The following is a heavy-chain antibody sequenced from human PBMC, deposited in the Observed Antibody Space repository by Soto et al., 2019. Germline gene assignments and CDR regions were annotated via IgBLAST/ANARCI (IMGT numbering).Heavy chain of an antibody. Sequence: GGSLRLSCAASGFTFSSYWMHWVRQAPGKGLVWVSRINSDGSSTSYADSVKGRFTISRDNAKNTLYLQMNSLRAEDTAVYYCARWRRDLRFLEWGEGFAFDIWGQGTMVTVSS. D-gene: IGHD3-3*01. CDR3: ARWRRDLRFLEWGEGFAFDI. CDR1: GFTFSSYW. CDR2: INSDGSST. V-gene: IGHV3-74*01. J-gene: IGHJ3*02.